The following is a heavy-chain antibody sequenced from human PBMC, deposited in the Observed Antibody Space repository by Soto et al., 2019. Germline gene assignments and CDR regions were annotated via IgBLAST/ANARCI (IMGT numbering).Heavy chain of an antibody. J-gene: IGHJ5*02. V-gene: IGHV3-74*01. CDR2: INSDGSST. Sequence: GGSLRLSCAASGFTFSSYWMHWVRQAPGKGLVWVSRINSDGSSTRYAGSVKGRLTISRDNAKNKLYLQMNSLRAEDTAVYYCAREPRGDWFDPWGQGTLVTVSS. CDR1: GFTFSSYW. CDR3: AREPRGDWFDP.